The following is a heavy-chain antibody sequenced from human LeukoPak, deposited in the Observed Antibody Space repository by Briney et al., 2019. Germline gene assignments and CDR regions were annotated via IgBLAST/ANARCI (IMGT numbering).Heavy chain of an antibody. V-gene: IGHV1-2*02. CDR1: GYTFTSYD. CDR2: INPNSGGT. D-gene: IGHD6-25*01. J-gene: IGHJ5*02. CDR3: ARDFSAATRYNWFDP. Sequence: ASVKVSCKASGYTFTSYDINWVRQATGQGLEWMGWINPNSGGTNYAQKFQGRVTMTRDTSISTAYMELSRLRSDDTAVYYCARDFSAATRYNWFDPWGQGTLVTVSS.